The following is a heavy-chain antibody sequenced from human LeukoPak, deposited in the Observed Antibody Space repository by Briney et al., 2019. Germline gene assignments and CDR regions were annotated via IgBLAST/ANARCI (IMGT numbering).Heavy chain of an antibody. J-gene: IGHJ6*02. CDR3: ARDAYYYDSSGYSFYGMDV. Sequence: GGSLRLSCAASGFTFSSNYMSWVRQAPGKGLEWVSVIYSGGSTYYADSVKGRFTISRDNSKNTLYLQMNSLRAEDTAVYYCARDAYYYDSSGYSFYGMDVWGQGTTVTVSS. CDR2: IYSGGST. V-gene: IGHV3-53*01. CDR1: GFTFSSNY. D-gene: IGHD3-22*01.